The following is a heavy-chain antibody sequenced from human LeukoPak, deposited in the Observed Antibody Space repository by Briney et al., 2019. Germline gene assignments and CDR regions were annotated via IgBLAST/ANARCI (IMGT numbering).Heavy chain of an antibody. D-gene: IGHD3-10*01. CDR1: EYTFTGYY. Sequence: ASVKVSCKASEYTFTGYYMHWVRQAPGQGLEWTGWINPNSGGTNYAQKFQGRVTMTRDTSISTAYMELSRLRSDDTAVYYCARDLYGSGSYIPFDYWGQGSLVTVSS. CDR3: ARDLYGSGSYIPFDY. V-gene: IGHV1-2*02. J-gene: IGHJ4*02. CDR2: INPNSGGT.